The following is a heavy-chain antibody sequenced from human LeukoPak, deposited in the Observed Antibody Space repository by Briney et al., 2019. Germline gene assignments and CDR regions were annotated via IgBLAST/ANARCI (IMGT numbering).Heavy chain of an antibody. CDR3: ARGGGHTPFDP. J-gene: IGHJ5*02. CDR2: ISFDGSNK. D-gene: IGHD3-16*01. V-gene: IGHV3-30*12. CDR1: GFTFSSYG. Sequence: GRSLRLSCAASGFTFSSYGMHWVRQAPGKGLEWVAVISFDGSNKYYADSVKGRFTISRDNSKNTLYLQMNSLRAEDTAVYYCARGGGHTPFDPWGQGTLVTVSS.